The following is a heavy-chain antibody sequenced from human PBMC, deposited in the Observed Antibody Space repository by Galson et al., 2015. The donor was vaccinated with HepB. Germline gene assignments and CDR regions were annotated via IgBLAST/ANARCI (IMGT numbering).Heavy chain of an antibody. CDR3: AIGGYVNYYYGMDV. J-gene: IGHJ6*02. Sequence: SLRLSCAASGFTFRSHSMNWVRQAPGKGLEWVSCISSTSSFINYADSVKGRFTISRDNAKDSLYLQINSLRAEDTAVYYCAIGGYVNYYYGMDVWGQGTTVTVSS. D-gene: IGHD5-18*01. CDR1: GFTFRSHS. CDR2: ISSTSSFI. V-gene: IGHV3-21*01.